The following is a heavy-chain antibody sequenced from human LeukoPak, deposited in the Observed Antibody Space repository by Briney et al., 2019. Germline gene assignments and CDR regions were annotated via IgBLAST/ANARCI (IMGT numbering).Heavy chain of an antibody. J-gene: IGHJ4*02. CDR2: ISSSSNTV. D-gene: IGHD3-16*01. V-gene: IGHV3-48*03. CDR1: GFTFSSYE. Sequence: QPGGSLRLSCAASGFTFSSYEMNWVRQAPGKGLEWVSYISSSSNTVYYADSVKGRFTISRDNAKNSLYLQMNSLRAEDTAVYYCARGIWGTFRLDYWGQGTLVTVSS. CDR3: ARGIWGTFRLDY.